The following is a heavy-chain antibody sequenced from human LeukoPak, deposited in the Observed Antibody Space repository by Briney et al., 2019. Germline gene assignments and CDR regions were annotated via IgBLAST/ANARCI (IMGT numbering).Heavy chain of an antibody. CDR1: GGSISSYY. CDR3: ARAYRQSHDY. CDR2: IYDSGSS. D-gene: IGHD2-21*01. Sequence: PSETLSLTCTVSGGSISSYYWSWIRQPPGKGLEWIGYIYDSGSSNYNPSLKSRVTISVDTSKNQFSLKLSSVTAVDTAVYYCARAYRQSHDYWGQGTLVTVSP. V-gene: IGHV4-59*01. J-gene: IGHJ4*02.